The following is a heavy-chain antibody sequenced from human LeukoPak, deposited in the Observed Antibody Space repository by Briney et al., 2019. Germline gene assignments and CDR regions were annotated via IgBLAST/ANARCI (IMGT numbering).Heavy chain of an antibody. J-gene: IGHJ6*02. CDR1: GGSFSGYY. V-gene: IGHV4-34*01. D-gene: IGHD5-18*01. CDR3: ARGRPQYSYGYSYGYYYYGMDV. Sequence: SETLSLTCAVYGGSFSGYYWSWIRQPPGKGLEWIGEINHSGSTNYNPSLKSRVTISVDTSKNQFSLKLSSVTAADTAVYYCARGRPQYSYGYSYGYYYYGMDVWGQGTTVTVSS. CDR2: INHSGST.